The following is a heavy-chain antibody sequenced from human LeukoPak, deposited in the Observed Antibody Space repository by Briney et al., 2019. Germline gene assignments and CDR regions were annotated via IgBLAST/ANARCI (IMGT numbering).Heavy chain of an antibody. CDR3: AKDRLSYCSGGSCYPSYYFDY. CDR1: GFTFSSYG. CDR2: ISYDGSNK. J-gene: IGHJ4*02. D-gene: IGHD2-15*01. Sequence: PGGSLRLSCAASGFTFSSYGMHWVRQAPGKGLEWVAVISYDGSNKYYADSVKGRFTISRDNSKNTLYLQMNSLRAEDTAVYYCAKDRLSYCSGGSCYPSYYFDYWGQGTLVTVSS. V-gene: IGHV3-30*18.